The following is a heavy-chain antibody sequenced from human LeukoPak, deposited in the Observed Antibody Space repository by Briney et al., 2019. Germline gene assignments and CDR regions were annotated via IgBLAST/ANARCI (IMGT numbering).Heavy chain of an antibody. V-gene: IGHV4-4*07. CDR2: MYVTGTT. D-gene: IGHD3-22*01. Sequence: SETLSLTCTVSGGSISDSYLSWIRQSAGKGLEWIGRMYVTGTTNYNPSLRSRVTMSMDTSKNQFSLRLSSVTAADTAVYYCARENYYDSSGYSEGMDVWGQGTTVIVSS. CDR1: GGSISDSY. J-gene: IGHJ6*02. CDR3: ARENYYDSSGYSEGMDV.